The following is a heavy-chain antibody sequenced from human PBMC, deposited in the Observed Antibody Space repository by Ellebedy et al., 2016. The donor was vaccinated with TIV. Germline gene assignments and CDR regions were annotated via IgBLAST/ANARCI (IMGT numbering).Heavy chain of an antibody. Sequence: SQTLSLTXXVYGGSFSGYYWSWIRQPPGKGLEWIGEINHSGSTNYNPSLKSRVTISVDTSKNQFSLKLSSVTAADTAVYYCARLVDYYGSGSYIGWFDPWGQGTLVTVSS. CDR2: INHSGST. CDR3: ARLVDYYGSGSYIGWFDP. V-gene: IGHV4-34*01. CDR1: GGSFSGYY. D-gene: IGHD3-10*01. J-gene: IGHJ5*02.